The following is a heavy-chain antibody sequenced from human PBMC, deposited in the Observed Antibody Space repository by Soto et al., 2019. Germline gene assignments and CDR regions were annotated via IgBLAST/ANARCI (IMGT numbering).Heavy chain of an antibody. V-gene: IGHV4-59*01. CDR1: GFTFSSYA. CDR3: ARVLTGIFGVVTTYYFDY. CDR2: IYYSGST. Sequence: PGGSLRLSCAASGFTFSSYAMSWVRQAPGKGLEWIGYIYYSGSTNYNPSLKSRVTISVDTSKNQFSLKLSSVTAADTAVYYCARVLTGIFGVVTTYYFDYWGQGTLVTVSS. D-gene: IGHD3-3*01. J-gene: IGHJ4*02.